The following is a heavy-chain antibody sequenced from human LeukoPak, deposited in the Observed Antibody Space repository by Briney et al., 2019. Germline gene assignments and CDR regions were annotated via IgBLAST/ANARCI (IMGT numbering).Heavy chain of an antibody. Sequence: QAGGSLRLSCAASGFTFDDYAMHWVQQAPGKGLEWVSGISWNSGSIGYADSVKGRFTISRDNGKNSLNLQMNSLRAEDTAVYYCARWAGVTDYWGQGTLVTVSS. V-gene: IGHV3-9*01. CDR2: ISWNSGSI. CDR1: GFTFDDYA. D-gene: IGHD5-24*01. CDR3: ARWAGVTDY. J-gene: IGHJ4*02.